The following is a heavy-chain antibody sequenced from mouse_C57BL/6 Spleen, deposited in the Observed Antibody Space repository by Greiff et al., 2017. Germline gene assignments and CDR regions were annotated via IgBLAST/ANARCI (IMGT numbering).Heavy chain of an antibody. CDR1: GFTFSSYT. CDR2: ISGGGGNT. CDR3: ASGLLRGDAMDY. Sequence: EVMLVESGGGLVKPGGSLKLSCAASGFTFSSYTMSWVRQTPEKRLEWVATISGGGGNTYYPDSVKGRFTISRDNAKNTLYLQMSSLRSGDTALYYCASGLLRGDAMDYWGQGTSVTVSS. D-gene: IGHD2-3*01. J-gene: IGHJ4*01. V-gene: IGHV5-9*01.